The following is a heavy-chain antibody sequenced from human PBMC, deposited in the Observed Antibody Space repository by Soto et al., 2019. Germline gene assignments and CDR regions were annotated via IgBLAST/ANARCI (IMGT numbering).Heavy chain of an antibody. Sequence: EVQLVESGGVVVQPGGFLRLSCAASGFTFDDYTMHWVRQAPGKGLEWVSLISWDGGSTYYADSVKGRFTISRDNSKNSLYLQMNSLRTEDTALYYCAKDLTPKYYDILTGPDTYGMDVWGQGTTVTVSS. V-gene: IGHV3-43*01. CDR1: GFTFDDYT. CDR2: ISWDGGST. J-gene: IGHJ6*02. CDR3: AKDLTPKYYDILTGPDTYGMDV. D-gene: IGHD3-9*01.